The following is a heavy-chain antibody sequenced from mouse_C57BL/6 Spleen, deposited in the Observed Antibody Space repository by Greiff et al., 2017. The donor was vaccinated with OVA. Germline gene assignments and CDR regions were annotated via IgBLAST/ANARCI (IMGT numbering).Heavy chain of an antibody. CDR3: ARYYGSRNYYAMDY. CDR2: IYPGSGST. Sequence: VKLQESGAELVKPGASVKMSCKASGYTFTSYWITWVKQRPGQGLEWIGDIYPGSGSTNYNEKFKSKATLTVDTSSSTAYMQLSSLTSEDSAVYYCARYYGSRNYYAMDYWGQGTSVTVSS. J-gene: IGHJ4*01. D-gene: IGHD1-1*01. V-gene: IGHV1-55*01. CDR1: GYTFTSYW.